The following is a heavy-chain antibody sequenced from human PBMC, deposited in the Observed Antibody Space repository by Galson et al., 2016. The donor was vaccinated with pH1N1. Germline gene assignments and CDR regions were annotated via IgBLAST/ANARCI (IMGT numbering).Heavy chain of an antibody. CDR3: ASYRDGYKSPFDY. D-gene: IGHD5-24*01. CDR2: IIPIIGIA. J-gene: IGHJ4*02. Sequence: SVKVSCKASGGTLSSYAISWVRQAPGQGLEWMGRIIPIIGIANYAQNFQGRATITADESTSTAYMELSSLRSEETAVYYCASYRDGYKSPFDYWGQGTLVTVSS. V-gene: IGHV1-69*04. CDR1: GGTLSSYA.